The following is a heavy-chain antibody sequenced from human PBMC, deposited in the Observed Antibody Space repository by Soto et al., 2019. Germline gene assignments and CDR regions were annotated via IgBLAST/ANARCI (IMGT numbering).Heavy chain of an antibody. CDR3: AKGIMITFGGTMRAPDGFDI. J-gene: IGHJ3*02. CDR1: GFTFDDHG. D-gene: IGHD3-16*01. Sequence: EVQLVESGGGLVQPGRSLRLTCAASGFTFDDHGMHWVRQAPGKGLEWVSGISWNSNTVDYADSVRGRFIISRDNAKNSVSLQMNSLRVEDTALYYCAKGIMITFGGTMRAPDGFDIWGQGTTVTVSS. CDR2: ISWNSNTV. V-gene: IGHV3-9*01.